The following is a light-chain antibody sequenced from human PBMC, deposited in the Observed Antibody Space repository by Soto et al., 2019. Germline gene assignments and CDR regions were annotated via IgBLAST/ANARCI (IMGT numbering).Light chain of an antibody. Sequence: EIVMTQSPATLSVSPGQRATLSCRASQSVSSNLAWYQQKVGQAPRVLIYDASTRATGIPGRFSGSGSGTEFTLTISSLQSEDFAIYYCQQYNNWPATFGQGTKVEI. J-gene: IGKJ1*01. CDR1: QSVSSN. V-gene: IGKV3-15*01. CDR2: DAS. CDR3: QQYNNWPAT.